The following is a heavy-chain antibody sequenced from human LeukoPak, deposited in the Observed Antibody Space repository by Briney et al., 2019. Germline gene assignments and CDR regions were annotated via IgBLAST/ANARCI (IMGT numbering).Heavy chain of an antibody. CDR2: IKSKTDGGTT. V-gene: IGHV3-15*01. J-gene: IGHJ4*02. CDR3: ARDRLLPYEVDY. D-gene: IGHD2-15*01. Sequence: GGSLRLSCAASGFTFSNAWMSWVRQAPGKGLEWVGRIKSKTDGGTTDYAAPVKGRFTISRDDSKNTLYLQMNSLKTEDTAVYYCARDRLLPYEVDYWGQGTLVTVSS. CDR1: GFTFSNAW.